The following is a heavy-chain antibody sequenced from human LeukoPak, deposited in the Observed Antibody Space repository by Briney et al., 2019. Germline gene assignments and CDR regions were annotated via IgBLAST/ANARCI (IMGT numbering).Heavy chain of an antibody. Sequence: SETLSLTCTVSGGSISSSSYSWGWIRQPPGKGLEWIGSIYYSGSTYYNPSLKSRVTISVDTSKNQSSLKLSSVPAADPAVYYCARRYYDSSGLVVDYWGQGTLVTVSS. CDR3: ARRYYDSSGLVVDY. CDR1: GGSISSSSYS. CDR2: IYYSGST. D-gene: IGHD3-22*01. J-gene: IGHJ4*02. V-gene: IGHV4-39*01.